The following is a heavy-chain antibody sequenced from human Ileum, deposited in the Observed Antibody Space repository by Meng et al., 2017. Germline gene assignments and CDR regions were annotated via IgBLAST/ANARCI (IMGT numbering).Heavy chain of an antibody. J-gene: IGHJ4*02. D-gene: IGHD3-22*01. CDR2: INIDGSST. CDR1: GFAFSSYW. Sequence: GGSLRLSCAASGFAFSSYWLHWVRQAPGKGLVWVARINIDGSSTSYADSVKGRFTISRDSANLYLQMNSLRAEDTAMYYCARDSYYYDSSGYYASDYWGQGTLVTVSS. V-gene: IGHV3-74*01. CDR3: ARDSYYYDSSGYYASDY.